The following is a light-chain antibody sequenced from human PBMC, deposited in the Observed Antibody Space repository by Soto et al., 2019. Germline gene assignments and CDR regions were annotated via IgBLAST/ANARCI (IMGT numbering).Light chain of an antibody. J-gene: IGLJ3*02. CDR1: SGSIASNY. V-gene: IGLV6-57*04. Sequence: NFMLTQPHSVSESPGKTVTISCTRSSGSIASNYVQWYHQRPGSDPTIVMYEDNQRPSGVPDRFSGSIDRSSNSASLTISGLKTEDEGDFYCQSYDSSNWVFGGGTKLTVL. CDR3: QSYDSSNWV. CDR2: EDN.